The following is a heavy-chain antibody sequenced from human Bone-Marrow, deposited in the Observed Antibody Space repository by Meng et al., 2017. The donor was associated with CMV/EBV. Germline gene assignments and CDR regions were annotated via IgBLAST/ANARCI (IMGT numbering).Heavy chain of an antibody. CDR2: INHSGST. Sequence: SETLSLTCAVYGGSFSGYYWSWIRQPPGKGLEWIGEINHSGSTNYNPSLKSRVTISVDTSKNQFSLKLSSVTAADTAVYYCARDAPLGKYYDFWSGYSSYYYYYGMDVWGQGHTVTVSS. D-gene: IGHD3-3*01. CDR3: ARDAPLGKYYDFWSGYSSYYYYYGMDV. J-gene: IGHJ6*01. CDR1: GGSFSGYY. V-gene: IGHV4-34*01.